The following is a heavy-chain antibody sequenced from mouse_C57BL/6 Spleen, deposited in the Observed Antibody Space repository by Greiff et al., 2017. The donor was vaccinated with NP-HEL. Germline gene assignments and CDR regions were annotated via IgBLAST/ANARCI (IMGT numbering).Heavy chain of an antibody. CDR2: IYPGDGDT. Sequence: QVQLQQSGPELVKPGASVKISCKASGYAFSSSWMNWVKQRPGKGLEWIGRIYPGDGDTNYNGKFKGKATLTADKSSSTAYMQLSSLTSEDSAVYFCARPYSNDAMDYWGQGTSVTVSS. CDR1: GYAFSSSW. CDR3: ARPYSNDAMDY. D-gene: IGHD2-5*01. J-gene: IGHJ4*01. V-gene: IGHV1-82*01.